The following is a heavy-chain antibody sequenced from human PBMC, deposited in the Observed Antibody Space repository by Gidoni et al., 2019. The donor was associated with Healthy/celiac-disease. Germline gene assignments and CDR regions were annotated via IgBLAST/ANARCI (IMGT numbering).Heavy chain of an antibody. D-gene: IGHD5-18*01. V-gene: IGHV4-59*01. CDR2: IYYSGST. Sequence: QVQLQESGPGLVKPSETLSLTCTVTGGSISSYYWRWIRQPPGKGLEWIGYIYYSGSTNYNPYLKSRVTISVDTSKNQFSLKLSSVTAADTAVYYCARGDTAMVRGYYYYGMDVWGQGTTVTVSS. CDR1: GGSISSYY. CDR3: ARGDTAMVRGYYYYGMDV. J-gene: IGHJ6*02.